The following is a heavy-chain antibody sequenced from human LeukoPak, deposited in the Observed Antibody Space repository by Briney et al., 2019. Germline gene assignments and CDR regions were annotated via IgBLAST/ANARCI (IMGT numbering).Heavy chain of an antibody. J-gene: IGHJ4*02. V-gene: IGHV6-1*01. D-gene: IGHD6-19*01. Sequence: SQTLSLTCAISGDSDSSDSATWNWIRQSPSRGLEWLGRTYYRSKWYSAYAVSVKSRISINSDTSKNQFSLQLNSVTPEDTAIYYCARGPQWLNYWGQGTLVTVSS. CDR3: ARGPQWLNY. CDR2: TYYRSKWYS. CDR1: GDSDSSDSAT.